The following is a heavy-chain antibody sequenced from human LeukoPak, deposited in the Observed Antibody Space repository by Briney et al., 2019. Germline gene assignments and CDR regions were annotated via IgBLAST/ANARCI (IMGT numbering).Heavy chain of an antibody. CDR1: GYTFTSYG. CDR2: ISAYNGNT. J-gene: IGHJ4*02. V-gene: IGHV1-18*01. Sequence: GASVKVSCKASGYTFTSYGISWVRQAPGQGLEWMGWISAYNGNTNYAQKLQGRVTMTTDTSTSTAYMELRSLRSDDTAVYHCARDLYYYDSSGPGHGYYFDYWGQGTLVTVSS. CDR3: ARDLYYYDSSGPGHGYYFDY. D-gene: IGHD3-22*01.